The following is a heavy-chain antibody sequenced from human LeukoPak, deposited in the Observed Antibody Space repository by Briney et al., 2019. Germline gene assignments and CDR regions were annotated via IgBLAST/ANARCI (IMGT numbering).Heavy chain of an antibody. Sequence: GGSLRLSCAASGFTFSSYSMNWVRQAPGKGLEWVSGINWNGGSTGYADSVKGRFTISRDNAKNSLYLQMNSLRAEDTALYYCASAGLTYGSGSYFVYWGQGTLVTVSS. D-gene: IGHD3-10*01. V-gene: IGHV3-20*04. CDR2: INWNGGST. J-gene: IGHJ4*02. CDR3: ASAGLTYGSGSYFVY. CDR1: GFTFSSYS.